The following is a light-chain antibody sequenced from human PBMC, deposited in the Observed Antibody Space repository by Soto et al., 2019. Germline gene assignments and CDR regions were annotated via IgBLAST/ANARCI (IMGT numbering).Light chain of an antibody. J-gene: IGKJ4*01. CDR2: TAS. CDR3: QQSFSPLTFGGGTPQLT. Sequence: QLTQSPSSLSASIGDRVTITCRATQSISRFLAWYQRKPGKAPKLLIYTASTLQTGVPSRFSGSGSGTDFTLTISSLQPEDFATYYCQQSFSPLTFGGGTPQLTFGGGTKVDIK. V-gene: IGKV1-39*01. CDR1: QSISRF.